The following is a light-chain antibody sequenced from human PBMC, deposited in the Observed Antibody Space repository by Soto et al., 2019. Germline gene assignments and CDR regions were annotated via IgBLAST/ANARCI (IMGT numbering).Light chain of an antibody. CDR1: QSISSY. CDR2: KAS. V-gene: IGKV1-5*03. J-gene: IGKJ1*01. Sequence: DIQMPQSPSSLSASVGDRVTITCRASQSISSYLNWYQQKPGKAPKLLIYKASTLKSGVPSRFSGSGSGTEFTLTISSLQPDDFATYYCQHYNSYSEAFGQGTKVDI. CDR3: QHYNSYSEA.